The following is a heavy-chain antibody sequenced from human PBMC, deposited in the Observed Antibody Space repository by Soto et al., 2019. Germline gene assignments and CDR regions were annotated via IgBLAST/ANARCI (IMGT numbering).Heavy chain of an antibody. J-gene: IGHJ3*02. CDR3: AREPRYWRGGSCSITGDAYDI. Sequence: EVQLVESGGGLVQPGGSLRLSCTASGFIVSDTYVNWVRQAPGKGLEWVSVISNRGDTHYADSVRGGFSFSRDISDNTLHLQMNNLRVEDTAVYYCAREPRYWRGGSCSITGDAYDIWGQGTMVTVSS. CDR2: ISNRGDT. CDR1: GFIVSDTY. V-gene: IGHV3-66*01. D-gene: IGHD2-15*01.